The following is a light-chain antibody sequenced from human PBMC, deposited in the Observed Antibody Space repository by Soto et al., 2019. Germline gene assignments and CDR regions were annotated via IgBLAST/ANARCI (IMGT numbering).Light chain of an antibody. J-gene: IGKJ1*01. Sequence: IQLTQCPSSLSASVGDRVTITCRASQGISTYLAWYQQKPGKAPKLLIYAASTLQIGVPSRFSGSGSGTDFTLTISSLQPDDFATYYCQHYNSYSEAFGQGTKVDIK. V-gene: IGKV1-9*01. CDR1: QGISTY. CDR3: QHYNSYSEA. CDR2: AAS.